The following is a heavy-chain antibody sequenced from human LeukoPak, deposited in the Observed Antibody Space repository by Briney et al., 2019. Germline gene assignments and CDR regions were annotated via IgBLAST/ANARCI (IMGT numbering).Heavy chain of an antibody. CDR2: ISAYNGNT. Sequence: GASVKVSCKASGYTFTSYGISWVRQAPGQGLEWMGWISAYNGNTNYAQKLQGRVTMTTDTSTSTAYMELRSLRSDDTAVYYCARMPYGGKTREYYFDYWGQGTLVTVSS. J-gene: IGHJ4*02. D-gene: IGHD4-23*01. CDR1: GYTFTSYG. CDR3: ARMPYGGKTREYYFDY. V-gene: IGHV1-18*01.